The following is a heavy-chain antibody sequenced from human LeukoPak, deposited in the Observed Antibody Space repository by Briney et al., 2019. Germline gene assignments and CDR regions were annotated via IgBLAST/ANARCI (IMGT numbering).Heavy chain of an antibody. J-gene: IGHJ4*02. V-gene: IGHV3-23*01. CDR1: GFTFSSYA. CDR3: ARGGGYSYGFGFF. Sequence: GGSLRLSCAASGFTFSSYAMSWVRQAPGKGLEWVSAISGSGGSTYYADSVKGRFTISRDNAKNSLYLQMNSLRAEDTAVYYCARGGGYSYGFGFFWGQGTLVTVSS. CDR2: ISGSGGST. D-gene: IGHD5-18*01.